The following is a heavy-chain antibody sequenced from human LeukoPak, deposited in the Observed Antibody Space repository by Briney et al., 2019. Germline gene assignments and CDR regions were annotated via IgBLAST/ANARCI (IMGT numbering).Heavy chain of an antibody. CDR1: GYSINSGYY. J-gene: IGHJ4*02. Sequence: SETLSLTCAVSGYSINSGYYWGWIRQPPGKGLEWIGEINHSGSTNYNPSLKSRVTISVDTSKNQFSLKLSSVTAADTAVYYCARGTNYGGFDYWGQGTLVTVSS. CDR3: ARGTNYGGFDY. D-gene: IGHD1-7*01. CDR2: INHSGST. V-gene: IGHV4-38-2*01.